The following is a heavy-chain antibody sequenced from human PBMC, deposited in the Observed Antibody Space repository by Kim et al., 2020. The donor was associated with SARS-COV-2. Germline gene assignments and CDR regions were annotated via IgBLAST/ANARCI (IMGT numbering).Heavy chain of an antibody. J-gene: IGHJ4*02. V-gene: IGHV3-7*01. CDR2: ITHGGSDK. Sequence: GGSLRLSCAASGFTFSSYCITWVRQAPGKGLEWVAIITHGGSDKYYADSVKGRFTISRDNARNTLYLQMNSLRAEDTAVYFCARALLSHYRGQGNPVTV. CDR3: ARALLSHY. D-gene: IGHD3-10*01. CDR1: GFTFSSYC.